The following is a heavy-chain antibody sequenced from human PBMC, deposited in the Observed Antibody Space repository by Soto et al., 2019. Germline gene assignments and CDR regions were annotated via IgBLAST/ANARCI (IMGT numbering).Heavy chain of an antibody. V-gene: IGHV1-69*01. Sequence: QVQLVQSGAEVKKPGSSVKVSCKASGGTFSSYAISWVRQAPGQGLEWMGGIIPIFGTANYAQKFQGIVTITADESTSTAYMELSSLRSEDTAVYYCARDFHYSSGEDDAFDIWGQGTMVTVSS. CDR1: GGTFSSYA. CDR3: ARDFHYSSGEDDAFDI. CDR2: IIPIFGTA. D-gene: IGHD6-19*01. J-gene: IGHJ3*02.